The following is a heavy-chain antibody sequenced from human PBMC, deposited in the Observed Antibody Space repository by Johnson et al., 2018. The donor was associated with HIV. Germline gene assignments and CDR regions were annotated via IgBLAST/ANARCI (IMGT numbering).Heavy chain of an antibody. CDR3: ATVWRNEGRHAFDV. J-gene: IGHJ3*01. CDR1: GFTFSDYY. V-gene: IGHV3-11*04. Sequence: VQLVESGGGLVQPEGSLRLSCAASGFTFSDYYMSWIRQAPGKGLEWVSYISSGGGTIYYTDSVKGRFTISRDNAKNSLYLHMNSLRAEDTAVYYCATVWRNEGRHAFDVWGQGTMVTVSS. D-gene: IGHD1-1*01. CDR2: ISSGGGTI.